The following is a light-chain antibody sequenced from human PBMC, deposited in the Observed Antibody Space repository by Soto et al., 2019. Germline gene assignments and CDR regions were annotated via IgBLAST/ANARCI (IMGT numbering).Light chain of an antibody. V-gene: IGLV3-21*04. CDR1: NIGSKG. CDR2: FDR. J-gene: IGLJ3*02. CDR3: QVGDSKGV. Sequence: SYELTQPPSVSVAPGKTARITCGGNNIGSKGVHWYQQKPGQAPVLVIYFDRERPSGIPERFTGSNSGNTATLTISRVEAGDEADYYCQVGDSKGVFGGGTKVTVL.